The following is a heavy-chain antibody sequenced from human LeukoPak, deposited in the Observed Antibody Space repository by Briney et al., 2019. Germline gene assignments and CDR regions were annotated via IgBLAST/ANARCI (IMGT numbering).Heavy chain of an antibody. CDR2: MYYSGST. D-gene: IGHD3-22*01. V-gene: IGHV4-39*07. J-gene: IGHJ4*02. CDR3: ARGGIYSDSSGFRYFDS. CDR1: GGSISSSTYY. Sequence: PSETLSLTCTVSGGSISSSTYYWGWIRQPPGKGLVWIGSMYYSGSTYYNSSLKSRVTMSVDASKKQLSLMFNSVTAADTAVYYCARGGIYSDSSGFRYFDSWGQGTLLTVSS.